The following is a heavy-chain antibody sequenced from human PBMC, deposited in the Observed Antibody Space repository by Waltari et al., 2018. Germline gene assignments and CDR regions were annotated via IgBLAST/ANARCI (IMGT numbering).Heavy chain of an antibody. J-gene: IGHJ4*02. D-gene: IGHD5-18*01. V-gene: IGHV3-74*01. CDR1: GFTFSSFW. Sequence: EVHLVESVGGLVRPGGSLRPSCAASGFTFSSFWTHWVRQAPGKGPQWVARISGDGAGTHYADSVRGRFTISRDNANNMVYLQMNSLSDDDTATYFCARASISRDTGNTFDSWGQGNLVTVSS. CDR3: ARASISRDTGNTFDS. CDR2: ISGDGAGT.